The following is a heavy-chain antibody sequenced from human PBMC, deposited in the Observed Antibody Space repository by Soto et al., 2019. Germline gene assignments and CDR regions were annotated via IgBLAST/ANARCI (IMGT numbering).Heavy chain of an antibody. V-gene: IGHV3-11*01. J-gene: IGHJ4*02. Sequence: QVQLVESGGGLVKPGGSLRLSCAASGFIFSDYYMTWIRQAPGKGLEWVAYISVSGSTIYYADSVEGRFTISRDNAKNSVFLQLDGLRAEYTAVCWCARDRPYDATGLAYWGQGTVVTVSS. D-gene: IGHD2-15*01. CDR3: ARDRPYDATGLAY. CDR2: ISVSGSTI. CDR1: GFIFSDYY.